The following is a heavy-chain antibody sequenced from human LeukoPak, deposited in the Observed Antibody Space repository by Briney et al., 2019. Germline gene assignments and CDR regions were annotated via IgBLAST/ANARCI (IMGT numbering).Heavy chain of an antibody. V-gene: IGHV3-23*01. J-gene: IGHJ4*02. CDR2: ISGSGGST. Sequence: PGGSLRLSCAASGFTFSSYAMSWVRQAPGKGLEWVSAISGSGGSTYYADSVKGRCTVSRDNSKNTLYLQMNSLRAEDTAVYYCAKGRITMIVVVEFDYWGQGTLVTVSS. CDR1: GFTFSSYA. CDR3: AKGRITMIVVVEFDY. D-gene: IGHD3-22*01.